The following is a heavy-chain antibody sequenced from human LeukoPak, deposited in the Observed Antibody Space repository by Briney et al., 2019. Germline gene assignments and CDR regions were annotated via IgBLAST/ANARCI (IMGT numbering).Heavy chain of an antibody. CDR1: GFTLNDYY. Sequence: GRSLRLSCAGSGFTLNDYYVNWLRQAPGKGLEWIAYIRSSSRSVNYADSGKGRFTLSRNYAKNSVNLDMTSLRGEDPAIYYCARVHNTIYWGQGVLVTVSS. D-gene: IGHD5-24*01. CDR2: IRSSSRSV. V-gene: IGHV3-11*04. J-gene: IGHJ4*02. CDR3: ARVHNTIY.